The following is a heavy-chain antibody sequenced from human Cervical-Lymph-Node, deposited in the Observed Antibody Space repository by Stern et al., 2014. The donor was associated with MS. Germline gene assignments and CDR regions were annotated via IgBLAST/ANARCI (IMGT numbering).Heavy chain of an antibody. CDR3: ASRSSANYWVDS. V-gene: IGHV4-39*02. Sequence: QVQLQESGPRLVKPSETLSLTCTVSGGSISSSDHYWGWIRHPPGKGLEWFGPFYPPGGTYNNPSLKSRFPISLDTSKNSFSLNLGSVTAADTAVYYCASRSSANYWVDSWGPGTLVTVSS. D-gene: IGHD1-7*01. CDR1: GGSISSSDHY. CDR2: FYPPGGT. J-gene: IGHJ5*01.